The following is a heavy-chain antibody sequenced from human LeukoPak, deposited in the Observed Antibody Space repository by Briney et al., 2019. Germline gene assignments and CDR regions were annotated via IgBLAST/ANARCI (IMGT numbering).Heavy chain of an antibody. CDR3: AKSRGYSYGSWDKYFDY. V-gene: IGHV4-34*08. D-gene: IGHD5-18*01. Sequence: PGGSLRLSCAASGFTFSSYGIHWVRQAPGKGLEWIGEINHSGSTNYNPLLKSRVTISVDTSKNQFSLNLSSVTAADTAVYYCAKSRGYSYGSWDKYFDYWGQGTLVTVSS. J-gene: IGHJ4*02. CDR2: INHSGST. CDR1: GFTFSSYG.